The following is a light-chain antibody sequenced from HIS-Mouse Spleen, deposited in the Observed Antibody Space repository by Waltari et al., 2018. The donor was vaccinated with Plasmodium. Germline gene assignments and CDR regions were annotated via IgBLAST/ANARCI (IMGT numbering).Light chain of an antibody. Sequence: SYELTQPPSVSVSPGQPARITCSGDALPTQYAYWYQQKPGQAPVLVIYKDSERPAGIPERFSGSSSGTTVTLTISGVQAEDEADYYCQSADSSGTPNWVFGGGTKLTVL. CDR2: KDS. J-gene: IGLJ3*02. CDR3: QSADSSGTPNWV. V-gene: IGLV3-25*03. CDR1: ALPTQY.